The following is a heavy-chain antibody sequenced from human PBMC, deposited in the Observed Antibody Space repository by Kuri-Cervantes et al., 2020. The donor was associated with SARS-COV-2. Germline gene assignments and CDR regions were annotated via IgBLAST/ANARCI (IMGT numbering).Heavy chain of an antibody. CDR2: IYYSGST. V-gene: IGHV4-61*01. CDR1: GGSVSSGSYY. Sequence: SETLSLTCTVSGGSVSSGSYYWSWIRQPPGKGLEWIGYIYYSGSTNYNPSLKSRVTISVDTSKNQFSLKLSPVTAAATAVYYCARDRSSSGYSDYWGQGTLVTGSS. CDR3: ARDRSSSGYSDY. D-gene: IGHD3-22*01. J-gene: IGHJ4*02.